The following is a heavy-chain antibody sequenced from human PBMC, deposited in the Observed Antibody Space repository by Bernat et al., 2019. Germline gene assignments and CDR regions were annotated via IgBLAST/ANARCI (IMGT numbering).Heavy chain of an antibody. CDR2: INAGNGNT. D-gene: IGHD2/OR15-2a*01. V-gene: IGHV1-3*01. CDR1: GYTFTSYA. CDR3: ARDHLGLRYLLCPTY. Sequence: QVQLVQSGAEVKKPGASVKVSCKASGYTFTSYAMHWVRQAPGQRLEWMGWINAGNGNTKYSQKFQGRVTITRDTSASTAYMELSSLRSEDTAVYYCARDHLGLRYLLCPTYWGQGTLVTVSS. J-gene: IGHJ4*02.